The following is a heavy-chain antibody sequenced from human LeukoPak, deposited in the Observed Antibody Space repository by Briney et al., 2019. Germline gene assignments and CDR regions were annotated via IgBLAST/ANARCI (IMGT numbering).Heavy chain of an antibody. J-gene: IGHJ1*01. CDR1: GYSISSGYY. CDR2: IYHSGST. D-gene: IGHD1-1*01. V-gene: IGHV4-38-2*02. Sequence: SETLSLTCTVSGYSISSGYYRGWIRQPPGKGLEWIGSIYHSGSTYYNPSLKSRVTISVDTAKNQFSLKLSSVTAADTAVYYCARLLPYGNWGQGTLVTVSS. CDR3: ARLLPYGN.